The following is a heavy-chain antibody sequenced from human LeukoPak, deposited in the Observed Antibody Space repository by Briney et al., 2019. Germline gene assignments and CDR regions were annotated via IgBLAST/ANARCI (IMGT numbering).Heavy chain of an antibody. J-gene: IGHJ3*01. V-gene: IGHV3-23*01. CDR3: AKSSGWF. CDR2: INGGGGNT. Sequence: GGSLRLSCAASGFMFNSYVMSWVRQAPGKGLEWVSAINGGGGNTYYADSVKGRFTISRDNSKNTLYLQMNSLRAEDTAVYYCAKSSGWFLGQGTMVTVSS. CDR1: GFMFNSYV. D-gene: IGHD6-19*01.